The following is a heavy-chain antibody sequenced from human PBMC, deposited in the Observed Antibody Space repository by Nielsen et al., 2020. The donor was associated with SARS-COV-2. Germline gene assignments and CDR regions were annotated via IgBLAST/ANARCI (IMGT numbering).Heavy chain of an antibody. J-gene: IGHJ3*02. CDR2: IIPILGIA. CDR1: GGTFSSYA. V-gene: IGHV1-69*04. Sequence: SVKVSCKASGGTFSSYAISWVRQAPGQGLEWMGRIIPILGIANYAQKFQGRVTITADKSTSTAYMELSSLRSEDTAVYYCARMGRISPLAVTIAAAGTGAFDIWGQGTMVTVSS. D-gene: IGHD6-13*01. CDR3: ARMGRISPLAVTIAAAGTGAFDI.